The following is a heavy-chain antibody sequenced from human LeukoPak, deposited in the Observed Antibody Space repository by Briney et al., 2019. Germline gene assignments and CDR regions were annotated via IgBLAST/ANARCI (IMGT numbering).Heavy chain of an antibody. D-gene: IGHD3-22*01. Sequence: PSETLSLTCTVSGGSISSYYWSWIRQPPGKGLEWIGYIYYSGSTNYNPSLKSRVTISVDTSKNQFSLKLSSVTAADTAVYYCARDGYYDSSALGAFDIWGQGTMVTVSS. J-gene: IGHJ3*02. V-gene: IGHV4-59*01. CDR3: ARDGYYDSSALGAFDI. CDR2: IYYSGST. CDR1: GGSISSYY.